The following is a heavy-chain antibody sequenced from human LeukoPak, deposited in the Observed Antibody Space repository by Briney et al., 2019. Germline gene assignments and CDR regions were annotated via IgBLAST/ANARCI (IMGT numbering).Heavy chain of an antibody. CDR3: ARGAVTYYYDSSATGAFDI. V-gene: IGHV1-18*01. CDR2: ISAYNGNA. Sequence: ASVKVSCKASGYTFTSYGISWVRQAPGQGLEWMGWISAYNGNANYAQKLQGRVTMTTDTSTSTAYMELRSLRSDDTAVYYCARGAVTYYYDSSATGAFDIWGQGTMVTVSS. J-gene: IGHJ3*02. D-gene: IGHD3-22*01. CDR1: GYTFTSYG.